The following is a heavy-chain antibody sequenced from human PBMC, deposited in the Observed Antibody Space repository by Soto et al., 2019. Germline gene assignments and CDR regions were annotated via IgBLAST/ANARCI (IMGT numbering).Heavy chain of an antibody. V-gene: IGHV4-59*01. D-gene: IGHD5-18*01. Sequence: PSETLSLACTVSGGSISSYYWSWIRQPSGKGLEWIGYIYYSGSTNYNPSLKSRVTISVDTSKNQFSLKLSSVTAADTAVYYCARGSRGYSYGTNFDYWGQGTLVTVSS. J-gene: IGHJ4*02. CDR1: GGSISSYY. CDR3: ARGSRGYSYGTNFDY. CDR2: IYYSGST.